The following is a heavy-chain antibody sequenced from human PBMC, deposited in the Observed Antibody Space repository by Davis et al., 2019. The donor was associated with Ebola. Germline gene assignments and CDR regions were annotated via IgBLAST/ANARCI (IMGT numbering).Heavy chain of an antibody. CDR2: IYYSGST. CDR1: GASISSYY. Sequence: MPSETLSLTCTVSGASISSYYWSWIRQPPGKELESIGYIYYSGSTNYNPSLKSRITISVDTSKNQFSLKLSSVTAADTAVYYCARDTVTTGFDYWGQGTLVTVSS. J-gene: IGHJ4*02. CDR3: ARDTVTTGFDY. V-gene: IGHV4-59*01. D-gene: IGHD4-11*01.